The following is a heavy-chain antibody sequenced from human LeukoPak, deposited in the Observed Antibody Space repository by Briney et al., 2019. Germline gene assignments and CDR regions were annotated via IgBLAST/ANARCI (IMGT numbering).Heavy chain of an antibody. CDR1: GFALSSHW. Sequence: GGSLRLSCAASGFALSSHWMTWVRQVPGRGPEWVANVNRDGSETYYLDSVKGRFTISKDNAKNSLYLQMNSLRAEDTALYHCARNNAMDVWGQGTTVIVSS. V-gene: IGHV3-7*03. CDR2: VNRDGSET. D-gene: IGHD2-8*01. J-gene: IGHJ6*02. CDR3: ARNNAMDV.